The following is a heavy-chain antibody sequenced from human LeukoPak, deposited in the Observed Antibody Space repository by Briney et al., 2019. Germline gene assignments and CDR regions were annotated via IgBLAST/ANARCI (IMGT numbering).Heavy chain of an antibody. Sequence: SETLSLTCAVYGGSFSGYYWSWIRQPPGKGLEWIGEINHSGSTNYNPSLKSRVTISVDTSKNQFSLKLSSVTAADTAVYYCARGQTRITMIVVVKKGYFDYWGQGTLVTVSS. J-gene: IGHJ4*02. CDR2: INHSGST. D-gene: IGHD3-22*01. CDR1: GGSFSGYY. CDR3: ARGQTRITMIVVVKKGYFDY. V-gene: IGHV4-34*01.